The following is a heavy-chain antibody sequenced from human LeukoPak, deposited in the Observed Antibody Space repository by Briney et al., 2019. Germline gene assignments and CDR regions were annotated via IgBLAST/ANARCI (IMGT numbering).Heavy chain of an antibody. CDR1: GYRFTNYW. J-gene: IGHJ4*02. CDR3: ARIPGIAVAGRGPPGYDY. CDR2: IYPGDSDT. Sequence: GESLKISCKGSGYRFTNYWIGWVRQMPEKGLEWMGIIYPGDSDTRYSPSFQGQVTISADKSISTAYLQWSSLKASDTAMYYCARIPGIAVAGRGPPGYDYWGQGTLVTVSS. V-gene: IGHV5-51*01. D-gene: IGHD6-19*01.